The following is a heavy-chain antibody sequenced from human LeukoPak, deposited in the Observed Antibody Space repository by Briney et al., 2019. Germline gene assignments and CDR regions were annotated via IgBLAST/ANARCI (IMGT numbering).Heavy chain of an antibody. V-gene: IGHV4-59*01. D-gene: IGHD3-10*01. CDR1: GGSISSYY. J-gene: IGHJ4*02. CDR2: IHYSGST. CDR3: ARGSIYYGSGSYQAHFDY. Sequence: PSETLSLTCTVSGGSISSYYWSWIRQPPGKGLEWIGYIHYSGSTNYNPSLKSRVTISVDTSKNQFSLKLSSVTAADTAVYYCARGSIYYGSGSYQAHFDYWGQGTLVTVSS.